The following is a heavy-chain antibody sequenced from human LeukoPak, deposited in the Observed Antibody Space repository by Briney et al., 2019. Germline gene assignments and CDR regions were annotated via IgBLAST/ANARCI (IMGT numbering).Heavy chain of an antibody. CDR2: ISPSGST. CDR1: GGSIRSNYY. D-gene: IGHD3-10*01. J-gene: IGHJ3*02. CDR3: AKSNGYGLVDI. Sequence: SQTLSLTCTVSGGSIRSNYYWSWIRQPAGKGLEWIGRISPSGSTKYNPSLKSRVTISLDTSRNQFSLKLNSVTAADTAVYYCAKSNGYGLVDIWGQGTMVTVSS. V-gene: IGHV4-61*02.